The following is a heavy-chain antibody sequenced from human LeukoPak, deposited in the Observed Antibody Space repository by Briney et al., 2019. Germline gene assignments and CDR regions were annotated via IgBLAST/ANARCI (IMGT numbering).Heavy chain of an antibody. Sequence: GGSLRLSCAASGFTFNFYWMHWVSQVLGKGLEWVSRISTDGSTRSHADSVKGRFTISRDNAKNTLYLEMKSLRVEDTAVYYCARDGDAITLNPVDYWGQGTLVTVSS. CDR1: GFTFNFYW. J-gene: IGHJ4*02. D-gene: IGHD3-22*01. CDR3: ARDGDAITLNPVDY. V-gene: IGHV3-74*01. CDR2: ISTDGSTR.